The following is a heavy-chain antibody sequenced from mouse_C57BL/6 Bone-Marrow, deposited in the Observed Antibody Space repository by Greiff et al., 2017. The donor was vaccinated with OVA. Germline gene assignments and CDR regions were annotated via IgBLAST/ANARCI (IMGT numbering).Heavy chain of an antibody. J-gene: IGHJ2*01. CDR2: IHPNSGST. Sequence: QVQLQQPGAELVKPGASVKLSCKASGYTFTSYWMHWVKQRPGQGLEWIGMIHPNSGSTNYNEKFKSKATLTVDKSSSTAYMQLSSLTSEDSAVYYGARLPGGSSLDYWGQGTTLTVSS. CDR3: ARLPGGSSLDY. CDR1: GYTFTSYW. V-gene: IGHV1-64*01. D-gene: IGHD1-1*01.